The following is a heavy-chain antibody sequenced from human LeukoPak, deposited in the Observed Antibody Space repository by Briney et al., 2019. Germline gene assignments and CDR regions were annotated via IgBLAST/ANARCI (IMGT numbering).Heavy chain of an antibody. CDR1: GFTFSSYA. CDR2: ISDSDDNT. Sequence: GGSLRLSCAASGFTFSSYAMSWVRQAPGKGLEWVSAISDSDDNTYHADSVKDRFTISRDNSKNTLYLQMNSLRAEDTAVYYCAKDRDPPRAGYNLGGFDYWGQGTLVSVSS. J-gene: IGHJ4*02. CDR3: AKDRDPPRAGYNLGGFDY. V-gene: IGHV3-23*01. D-gene: IGHD5-24*01.